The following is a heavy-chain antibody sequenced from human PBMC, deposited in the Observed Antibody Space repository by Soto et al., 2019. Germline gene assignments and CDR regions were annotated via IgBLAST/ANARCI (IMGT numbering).Heavy chain of an antibody. D-gene: IGHD4-4*01. V-gene: IGHV4-59*01. CDR3: ARDFENNSNYGGWINWFDP. CDR2: IYYSGST. CDR1: GGSISSYY. J-gene: IGHJ5*02. Sequence: QVQLQESGPGLVKPSETLSLTCTVSGGSISSYYWSWIRQPPGKGLEWIGYIYYSGSTNYNPSLKSRVPISVVTSKNQFSQKLSSVTAADTAVYYCARDFENNSNYGGWINWFDPWGQGTLVTVSS.